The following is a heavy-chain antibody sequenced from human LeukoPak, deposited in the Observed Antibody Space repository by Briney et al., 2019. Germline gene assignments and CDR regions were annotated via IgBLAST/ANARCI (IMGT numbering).Heavy chain of an antibody. D-gene: IGHD3-10*01. CDR1: GGSISSYY. CDR2: IYYTGST. J-gene: IGHJ5*02. CDR3: ARRSSGSGRSYEIPWFDP. Sequence: SETLSLTCTVSGGSISSYYWSWIRRHPGKGLEWIGYIYYTGSTYYNPSLKSRVTISVDTSKNQFSLELNSMTAADTAVYYCARRSSGSGRSYEIPWFDPWGQGTLVTVSS. V-gene: IGHV4-59*06.